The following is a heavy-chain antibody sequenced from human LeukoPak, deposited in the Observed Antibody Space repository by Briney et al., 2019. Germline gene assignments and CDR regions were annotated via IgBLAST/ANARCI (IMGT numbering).Heavy chain of an antibody. CDR3: ARQYYDFWSGYPGSFDI. Sequence: GGSLRLSCAASGFTVSSNYMSWVRQAPGKGLEWVSVIYSGGSTYYADSVKGRFTISRDNSKNTLYLQMNSLRAEDTAVYYCARQYYDFWSGYPGSFDIWGQGTMVTVSS. D-gene: IGHD3-3*01. V-gene: IGHV3-53*01. CDR1: GFTVSSNY. CDR2: IYSGGST. J-gene: IGHJ3*02.